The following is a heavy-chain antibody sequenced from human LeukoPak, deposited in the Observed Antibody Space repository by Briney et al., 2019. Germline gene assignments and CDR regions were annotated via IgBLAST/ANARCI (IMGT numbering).Heavy chain of an antibody. Sequence: GGSLRLSCAASGFTFSSYAMSWVRQAPGKGLEWVSAISGSGGSTYYADSVKGRFTISRDNSKNTLYLQMNSRRAEDTAVYYCARFPGIAAAGTNFDYWGQGTLVTVSS. J-gene: IGHJ4*02. V-gene: IGHV3-23*01. CDR1: GFTFSSYA. CDR2: ISGSGGST. D-gene: IGHD6-13*01. CDR3: ARFPGIAAAGTNFDY.